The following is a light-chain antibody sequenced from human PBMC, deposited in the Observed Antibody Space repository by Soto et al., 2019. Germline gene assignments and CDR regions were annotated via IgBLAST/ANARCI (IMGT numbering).Light chain of an antibody. Sequence: SYELTQPPSVSVSPGQTARITCSGDALPKQYAYWYQQKPGQAPVLVIYKDSERPSGIPERFSGSSSGTTVTLTISGVQAEDEADYYCQSADSSGTGFVVFGGGTKVTVL. CDR2: KDS. CDR1: ALPKQY. CDR3: QSADSSGTGFVV. J-gene: IGLJ2*01. V-gene: IGLV3-25*03.